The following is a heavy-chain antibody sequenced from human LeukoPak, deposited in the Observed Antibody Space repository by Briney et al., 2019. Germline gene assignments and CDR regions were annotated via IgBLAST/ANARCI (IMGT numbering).Heavy chain of an antibody. V-gene: IGHV3-23*01. J-gene: IGHJ4*02. CDR2: ISGSGGST. D-gene: IGHD4-17*01. CDR3: AKDDGEVTTNYFDY. Sequence: GGSLRLSCAASGFTFSTYAMSWVRQAPGKGLEWASAISGSGGSTYYADSVKGRFTISRDNSKNTLYLQMNSLRAEDTAVYYCAKDDGEVTTNYFDYWGQGTLVTVSS. CDR1: GFTFSTYA.